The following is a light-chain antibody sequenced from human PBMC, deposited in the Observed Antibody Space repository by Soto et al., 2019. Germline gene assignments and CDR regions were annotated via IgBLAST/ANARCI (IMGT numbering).Light chain of an antibody. CDR3: QQSYTTPYT. Sequence: DIQMTQSPSSLSASVGDRVTITCRASQSVSSFLNWYQQKPGKAPKVLIYAASSLQSGVPSRFSASGYGTDFTLTISSLQPEDFATYYCQQSYTTPYTFVQGTKLEIK. J-gene: IGKJ2*01. CDR2: AAS. CDR1: QSVSSF. V-gene: IGKV1-39*01.